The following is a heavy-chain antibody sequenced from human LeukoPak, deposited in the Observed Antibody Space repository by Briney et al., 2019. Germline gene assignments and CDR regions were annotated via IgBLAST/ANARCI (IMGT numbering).Heavy chain of an antibody. CDR2: ISSSSSYI. V-gene: IGHV3-21*01. Sequence: GGSLRLSCAASGFTFSIYSMNWVRRAPGKGLEWVSSISSSSSYIYYADSVKGRFTISRDNAKNSLYLQMNSLRAEDTAVYYCARRDSSGYYYYYPLDYWGQGTLVTVSS. D-gene: IGHD3-22*01. CDR3: ARRDSSGYYYYYPLDY. CDR1: GFTFSIYS. J-gene: IGHJ4*02.